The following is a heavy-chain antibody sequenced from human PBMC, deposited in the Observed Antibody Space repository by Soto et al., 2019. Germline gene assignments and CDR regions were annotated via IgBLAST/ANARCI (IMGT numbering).Heavy chain of an antibody. CDR1: GGTFSSYA. Sequence: GASVKVSCKVSGGTFSSYAISWVRQAPGQGLEWMGGIIPIFGTANYAQKFQGRVTITADKSTSTAYMELSSLRSEDTAVYYCARGVGATSYYYYYGMDVWGQGTTVTVSS. V-gene: IGHV1-69*06. D-gene: IGHD1-26*01. CDR2: IIPIFGTA. CDR3: ARGVGATSYYYYYGMDV. J-gene: IGHJ6*02.